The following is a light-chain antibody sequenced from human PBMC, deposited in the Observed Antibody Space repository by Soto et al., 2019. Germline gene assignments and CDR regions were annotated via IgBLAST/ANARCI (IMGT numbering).Light chain of an antibody. CDR1: QSIRSY. J-gene: IGKJ1*01. CDR2: AAS. V-gene: IGKV1-39*01. CDR3: QQYNSYWT. Sequence: IQMTQSPSSLSASVGDRVTITCRASQSIRSYLNWYQQKPGKAPKLLIYAASSLQSGVPSRFSGRGSGTEFTLTISSLQPDDFATYYCQQYNSYWTFGQGTKVDI.